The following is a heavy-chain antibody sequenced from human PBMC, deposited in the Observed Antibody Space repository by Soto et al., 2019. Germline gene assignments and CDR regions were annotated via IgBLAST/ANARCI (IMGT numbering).Heavy chain of an antibody. CDR3: ARSNTRYSSPDY. D-gene: IGHD3-22*01. CDR1: GGSIISYQ. V-gene: IGHV4-59*08. CDR2: FYFST. J-gene: IGHJ4*02. Sequence: SETLSLTCTVSGGSIISYQWSWVRQPPGKGLEWIGCFYFSTNYNPALNSRVTISVDRSKNHFSLKLTSVTAADTAVYFCARSNTRYSSPDYWGQGTLVTVSS.